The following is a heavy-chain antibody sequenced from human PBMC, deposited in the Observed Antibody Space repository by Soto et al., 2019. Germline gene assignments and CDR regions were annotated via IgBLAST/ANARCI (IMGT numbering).Heavy chain of an antibody. J-gene: IGHJ4*02. CDR1: DGSSNNYY. D-gene: IGHD3-10*01. CDR2: INHSGIT. CDR3: ARGGLIRGVLYY. V-gene: IGHV4-34*01. Sequence: QVQLQQWGAGLLKPSETLSLTCAVYDGSSNNYYWSWIRQPPGKGVEGIGEINHSGITNYNASLTSRVTRSEERSKKQFSLELRFATAADTAVYYCARGGLIRGVLYYWGQGTLVTVSS.